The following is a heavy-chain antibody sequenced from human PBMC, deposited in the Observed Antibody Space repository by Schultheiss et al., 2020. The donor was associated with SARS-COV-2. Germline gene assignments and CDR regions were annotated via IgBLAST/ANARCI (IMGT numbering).Heavy chain of an antibody. CDR3: TTDLVATIDDY. V-gene: IGHV3-66*01. CDR2: IYSGGST. Sequence: GGSLILSCAASGFTFSSYSMNWVRQAPGKGLEWVAVIYSGGSTYYADSVKGRFTISRDKSKNTLYLQMSRLKTEDTAVYYCTTDLVATIDDYWGQGTLVTVSS. D-gene: IGHD5-12*01. J-gene: IGHJ4*02. CDR1: GFTFSSYS.